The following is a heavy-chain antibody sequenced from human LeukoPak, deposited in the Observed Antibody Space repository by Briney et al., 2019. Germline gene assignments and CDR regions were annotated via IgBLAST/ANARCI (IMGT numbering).Heavy chain of an antibody. CDR2: INPNSGGT. J-gene: IGHJ3*02. D-gene: IGHD5-24*01. CDR3: ARGGPRRWLQLETFDI. CDR1: GYTFTGYY. V-gene: IGHV1-2*04. Sequence: GASVKVSCKASGYTFTGYYMHWVRQAPGQGLEWMGWINPNSGGTNYAQKFQGWVTMTRDTSISTAYMELSRLRSDDTAVYYCARGGPRRWLQLETFDIWGQGTMVTVSS.